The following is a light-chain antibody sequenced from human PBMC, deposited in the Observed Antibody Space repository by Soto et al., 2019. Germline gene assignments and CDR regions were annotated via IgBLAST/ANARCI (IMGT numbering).Light chain of an antibody. CDR3: QQRTSWPLLWT. V-gene: IGKV3-11*01. CDR2: DAS. Sequence: DIFLTQSPATLSLSPGERATLSCRASQSVSTSLAWYQQRPGQAPRLLIYDASNRATGIPARFSGSGSGTDFTLTISSLEPEDFAFYYCQQRTSWPLLWTFGGGTKVAIK. CDR1: QSVSTS. J-gene: IGKJ4*01.